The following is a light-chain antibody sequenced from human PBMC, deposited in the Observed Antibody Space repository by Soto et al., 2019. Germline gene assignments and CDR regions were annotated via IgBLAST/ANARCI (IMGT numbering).Light chain of an antibody. CDR3: QQNYNAPLT. CDR1: QSVSTY. CDR2: GIS. V-gene: IGKV1-39*01. Sequence: DIQMTQSPSSLSASVGDSVTITCRASQSVSTYLNWYQQKPGKAPNLLIYGISSLQVGVPSRFSGSGSGTDFTLTISRLQPEDFATYYCQQNYNAPLTFGQGTRLEIK. J-gene: IGKJ2*01.